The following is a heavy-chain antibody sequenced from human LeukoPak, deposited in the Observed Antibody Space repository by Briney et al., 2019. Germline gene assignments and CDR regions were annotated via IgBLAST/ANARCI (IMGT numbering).Heavy chain of an antibody. J-gene: IGHJ4*02. V-gene: IGHV1-69*04. CDR1: GGTFSSYA. Sequence: EASVKVSCTASGGTFSSYAISWVRQAPGKGLEWVGRIITIFGIANYAQKLQGRVTITADKSTSTAYMQLSSLRSEDTAVYYCARDAGYDSSGYYPFDYWGQGTLVTVSS. CDR2: IITIFGIA. D-gene: IGHD3-22*01. CDR3: ARDAGYDSSGYYPFDY.